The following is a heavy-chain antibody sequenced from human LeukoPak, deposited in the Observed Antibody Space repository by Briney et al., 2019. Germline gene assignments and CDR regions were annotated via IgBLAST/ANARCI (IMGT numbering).Heavy chain of an antibody. Sequence: GGSLRLSCAASGFTFSSYSMNWVRQAPGKGLEWVSSISSSSSYIYCADSVKGRFTISRDNAKNSLYLQMNSLRAEDTAVYYCARGRIAAAGTDFDYWGQGTLVTVSS. CDR1: GFTFSSYS. J-gene: IGHJ4*02. V-gene: IGHV3-21*01. D-gene: IGHD6-13*01. CDR2: ISSSSSYI. CDR3: ARGRIAAAGTDFDY.